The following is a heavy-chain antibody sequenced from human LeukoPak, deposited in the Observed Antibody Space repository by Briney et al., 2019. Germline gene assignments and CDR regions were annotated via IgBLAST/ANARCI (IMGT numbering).Heavy chain of an antibody. CDR2: INHSGST. J-gene: IGHJ6*04. CDR3: ARGQRVGYCSSTSCPRGGYYYYYGMDV. Sequence: SETLSLTCAVYGGSFSGYYWSWIRQPPGKGLEWSGEINHSGSTIYNPSLKSRVTISVDTSKNQFSLKLSSVTAADTAVYYCARGQRVGYCSSTSCPRGGYYYYYGMDVWGKGTTVTVSS. D-gene: IGHD2-2*03. CDR1: GGSFSGYY. V-gene: IGHV4-34*01.